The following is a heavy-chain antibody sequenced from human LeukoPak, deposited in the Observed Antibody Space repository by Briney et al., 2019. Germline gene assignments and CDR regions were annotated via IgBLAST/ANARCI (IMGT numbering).Heavy chain of an antibody. CDR3: ASGEPRYSSRIVVGDN. J-gene: IGHJ4*02. D-gene: IGHD3-22*01. CDR1: GGSISGYH. Sequence: LETLSLACNVSGGSISGYHWSWIRQPPGKGLEWLGYIYYSGSSNYNPSLKSRVTMSADTSKNQFSLKLSSVTAADTAVYYCASGEPRYSSRIVVGDNWGQGTLVTVSS. CDR2: IYYSGSS. V-gene: IGHV4-59*01.